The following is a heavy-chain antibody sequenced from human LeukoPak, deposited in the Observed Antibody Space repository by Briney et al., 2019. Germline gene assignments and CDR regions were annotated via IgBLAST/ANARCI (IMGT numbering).Heavy chain of an antibody. J-gene: IGHJ4*02. V-gene: IGHV3-74*01. CDR3: ARITMVRGGKGLDY. D-gene: IGHD3-10*01. Sequence: PGGSLRLSCAASGFTFSSCWMHWVRQAPGKGLVWVSRINSDGSSTSYADSVKGRFTISRDNAKNTLYLQMNSLRAEDTAVYYCARITMVRGGKGLDYWGQGTLVTVSS. CDR1: GFTFSSCW. CDR2: INSDGSST.